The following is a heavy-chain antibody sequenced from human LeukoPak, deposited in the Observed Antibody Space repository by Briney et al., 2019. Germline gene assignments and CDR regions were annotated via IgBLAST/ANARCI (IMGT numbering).Heavy chain of an antibody. J-gene: IGHJ4*02. CDR3: ARDRHWGILAGTNFDY. D-gene: IGHD6-13*01. V-gene: IGHV3-7*01. CDR2: IKQDGSGK. Sequence: GGSLRLSRAASGFPFSSYWMSWVRQAPGKGLEWVANIKQDGSGKYYVDSVKGRFTISRDNAKNSLYLQMNSLRAEDTAVYYCARDRHWGILAGTNFDYWGQGTLVTVSS. CDR1: GFPFSSYW.